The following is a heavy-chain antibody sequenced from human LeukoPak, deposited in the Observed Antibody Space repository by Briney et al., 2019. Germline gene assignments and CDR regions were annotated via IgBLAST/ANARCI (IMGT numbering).Heavy chain of an antibody. Sequence: GGSLRLSCAASGFTLSNYWMSWVRQAPGKGLEWVANIKEDGSAKYYVDSVKGRFTISRDNAKNSLFLEMNTLRAEDTAVYYCARDSPYGDYDSFDIWGQGTMVTVSS. J-gene: IGHJ3*02. V-gene: IGHV3-7*01. D-gene: IGHD4-17*01. CDR3: ARDSPYGDYDSFDI. CDR1: GFTLSNYW. CDR2: IKEDGSAK.